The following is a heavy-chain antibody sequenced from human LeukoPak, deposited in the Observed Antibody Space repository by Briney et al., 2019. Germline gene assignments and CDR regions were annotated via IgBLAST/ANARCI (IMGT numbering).Heavy chain of an antibody. D-gene: IGHD2-15*01. CDR1: GASISSYY. V-gene: IGHV4-59*01. J-gene: IGHJ4*02. Sequence: SETLSLTCTVSGASISSYYWSWIRQSPGKGLEWIGYIYYSGSTKYNPSLKSRVTISVDTSNNQLFLKVTSVTVADTAVYYCARAAPGVAGYFDYWGQGTLVTVSS. CDR2: IYYSGST. CDR3: ARAAPGVAGYFDY.